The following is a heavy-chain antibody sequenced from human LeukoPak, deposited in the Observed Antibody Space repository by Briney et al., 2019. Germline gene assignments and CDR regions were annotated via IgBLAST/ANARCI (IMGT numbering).Heavy chain of an antibody. J-gene: IGHJ6*02. Sequence: GRSLRLSCAASGFTFSSYGMHWVRQAPGKGLEWVAVISYDGSNKYYADSVKGRFTISRDNSKNTLYLQMNSLRAEDTAVYYCAKAGPSPDYYGMDVWGQGTTVTVS. V-gene: IGHV3-30*18. CDR3: AKAGPSPDYYGMDV. CDR2: ISYDGSNK. CDR1: GFTFSSYG.